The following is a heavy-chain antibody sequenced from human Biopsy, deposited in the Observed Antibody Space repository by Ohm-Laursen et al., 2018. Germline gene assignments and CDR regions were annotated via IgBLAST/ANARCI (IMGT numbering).Heavy chain of an antibody. D-gene: IGHD5-12*01. CDR2: MTPKTGKT. Sequence: ASVKVSCKASGYTFTDYDINWVRQASGQGLEWVGWMTPKTGKTGYTQKLQGRLTMTRDTSTSTAYMELSSLRSEDTAIYYCARGGYDYDYWGQGTLVTVSS. CDR1: GYTFTDYD. V-gene: IGHV1-8*01. CDR3: ARGGYDYDY. J-gene: IGHJ4*02.